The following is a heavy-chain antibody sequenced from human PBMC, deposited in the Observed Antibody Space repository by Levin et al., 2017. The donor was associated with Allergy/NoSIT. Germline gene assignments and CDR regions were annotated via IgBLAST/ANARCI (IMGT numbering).Heavy chain of an antibody. CDR3: ARGGMVDRSGNYYYYYGIDV. D-gene: IGHD1-14*01. CDR2: VYSGDKN. J-gene: IGHJ6*02. V-gene: IGHV4-4*07. CDR1: VDSFSRYH. Sequence: KPSETLSLTCSVSVDSFSRYHWNWIRQPAGKELQWIGRVYSGDKNYYNPSLKSRVTMSLDTSKRQFSLQLTSVTAADTAVYYCARGGMVDRSGNYYYYYGIDVWGQGTTVTVSS.